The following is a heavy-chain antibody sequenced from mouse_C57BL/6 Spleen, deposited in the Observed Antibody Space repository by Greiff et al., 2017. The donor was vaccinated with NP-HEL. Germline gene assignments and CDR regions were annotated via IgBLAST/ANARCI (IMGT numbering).Heavy chain of an antibody. J-gene: IGHJ3*01. CDR3: ARGGDGYYVETWFAY. CDR1: GYTFTSYW. CDR2: INPSNGGT. V-gene: IGHV1-53*01. D-gene: IGHD2-3*01. Sequence: VQLQQPGTDLVKPGASVKLSCKASGYTFTSYWMHWVKQRPGQGLEWIGNINPSNGGTNYNEKFKSKATLTVDKSSSTAYMQLSSLTSEDSAVYYCARGGDGYYVETWFAYWGQGTLVTVSA.